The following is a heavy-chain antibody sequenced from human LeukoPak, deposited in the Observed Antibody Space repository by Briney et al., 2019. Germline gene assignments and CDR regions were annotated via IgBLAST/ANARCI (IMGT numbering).Heavy chain of an antibody. CDR3: AREFRRYCSGGNCYSPLEYAFDI. CDR2: INPNSGGT. D-gene: IGHD2-15*01. J-gene: IGHJ3*02. Sequence: ASVKVSCKASGYTFTGYYMHWVRQAPGQGLEWMGWINPNSGGTNYAQRFQGRVTMTRDTSISTAYMELSRLRSDDTAVYSCAREFRRYCSGGNCYSPLEYAFDIWGQGTMVTVSS. V-gene: IGHV1-2*02. CDR1: GYTFTGYY.